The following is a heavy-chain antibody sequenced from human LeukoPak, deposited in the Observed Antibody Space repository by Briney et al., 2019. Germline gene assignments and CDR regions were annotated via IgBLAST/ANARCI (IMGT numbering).Heavy chain of an antibody. J-gene: IGHJ4*02. CDR2: IYSGGRT. Sequence: GGSLRLSCAASGFTVSSNYMSWVRQAPGKGREWVSVIYSGGRTYYEGCVKGRFTISRDNSKNTLYRQMNGLRAEDTAVYYVPRDRGDYFDYWGQGTLVTVSS. CDR3: PRDRGDYFDY. CDR1: GFTVSSNY. V-gene: IGHV3-66*01.